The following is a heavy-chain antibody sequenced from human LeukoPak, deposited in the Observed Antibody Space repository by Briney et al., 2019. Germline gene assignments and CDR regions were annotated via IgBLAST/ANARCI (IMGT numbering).Heavy chain of an antibody. V-gene: IGHV3-9*01. CDR3: AKIAVPVPGRYHTDV. D-gene: IGHD2-2*01. CDR2: ISYNGGVV. CDR1: GFIFENYA. Sequence: GGSLRLSCAASGFIFENYAMHWVRLPPGKGLEWVSGISYNGGVVAYMDSVKGRFTISRDNAENSLYLQMTSLKPEDTALYYCAKIAVPVPGRYHTDVWDKGTTVTVSS. J-gene: IGHJ6*04.